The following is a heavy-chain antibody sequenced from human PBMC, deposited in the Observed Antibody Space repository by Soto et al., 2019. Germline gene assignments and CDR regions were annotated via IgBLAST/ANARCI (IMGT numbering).Heavy chain of an antibody. J-gene: IGHJ4*02. V-gene: IGHV2-5*01. CDR1: GFSLSTSGLG. CDR2: IYWNDDK. Sequence: QITLKESGPTLVKPTQTLTLTCTFSGFSLSTSGLGVAWLRQPPGKALEWLALIYWNDDKRYSPSLKSRLTITKDTSKIQVVLIMTNMAPMDTATYVCAHSPPSGRDYWGQGTLVTVSS. CDR3: AHSPPSGRDY.